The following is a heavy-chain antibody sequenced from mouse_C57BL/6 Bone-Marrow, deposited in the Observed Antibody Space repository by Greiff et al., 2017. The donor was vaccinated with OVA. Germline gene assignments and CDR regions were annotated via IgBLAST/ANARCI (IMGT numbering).Heavy chain of an antibody. CDR1: GYSFTSYY. D-gene: IGHD2-5*01. CDR3: ARDYYSNYGY. CDR2: IYPGSGNT. V-gene: IGHV1-66*01. Sequence: VQLQQSGPELVKPGASVKISCKASGYSFTSYYIHWVKQRPGQGLEWIGWIYPGSGNTKYNEKFKGKATLTADTSSSTAYMQLSSLTSEDSAVYYCARDYYSNYGYWGQGTTLTVSS. J-gene: IGHJ2*01.